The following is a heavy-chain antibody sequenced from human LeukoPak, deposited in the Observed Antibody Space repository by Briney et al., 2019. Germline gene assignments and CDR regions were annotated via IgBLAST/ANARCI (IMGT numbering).Heavy chain of an antibody. J-gene: IGHJ4*02. V-gene: IGHV3-66*01. CDR2: IYSGGST. CDR1: GFTVSSNH. D-gene: IGHD2-21*02. Sequence: GGSLRLSCAASGFTVSSNHMSWVRQAPRQALEWVSVIYSGGSTNYAESVKGIFTISRDNSKNTLYLQMNSLRAEDTAVYYCAVTATSFDYWGQGTLVTVSS. CDR3: AVTATSFDY.